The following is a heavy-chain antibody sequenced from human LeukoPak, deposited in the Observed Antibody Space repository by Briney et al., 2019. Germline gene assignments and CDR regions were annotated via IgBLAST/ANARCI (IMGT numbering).Heavy chain of an antibody. CDR1: GFTFSSYG. V-gene: IGHV3-30*02. D-gene: IGHD3-9*01. Sequence: GGSLRLSCAASGFTFSSYGMHWVRQGPGKGLEWVAFIRHDGSKKYHADSVKGRFTISRDNSKNTLYLQMNSLRAEDTAVYYCAKSVDILTGYLWSLDYWGQGTLVTVSS. CDR3: AKSVDILTGYLWSLDY. CDR2: IRHDGSKK. J-gene: IGHJ4*02.